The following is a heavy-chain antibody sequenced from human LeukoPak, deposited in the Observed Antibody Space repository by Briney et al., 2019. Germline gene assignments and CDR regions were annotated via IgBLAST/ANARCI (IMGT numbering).Heavy chain of an antibody. CDR1: GYSFTSYW. V-gene: IGHV5-51*01. Sequence: GESLKISCKGSGYSFTSYWIGWVRQMPGKGLEWMGIIYPGDSDTRYSPSFQGQVTISADKSISTAYLQWSSLKASDTAMYYCARVLMVRGVSDAFDIWGQGTMVTVSS. J-gene: IGHJ3*02. CDR3: ARVLMVRGVSDAFDI. CDR2: IYPGDSDT. D-gene: IGHD3-10*01.